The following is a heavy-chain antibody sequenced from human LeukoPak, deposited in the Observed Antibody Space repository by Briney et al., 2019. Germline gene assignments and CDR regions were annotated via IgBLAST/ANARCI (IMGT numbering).Heavy chain of an antibody. CDR3: AREPHLSAGSYYSAGHHMDV. Sequence: PSETLSPTCTVFGYSISSGYYWGWIRQPPGKGPEWIGSIFHSGNTCYNPSLKSRVSTSVDTSRNQFSPKLNSVTATDTAVYYCAREPHLSAGSYYSAGHHMDVWGKGTTVTVPS. D-gene: IGHD3-22*01. CDR2: IFHSGNT. CDR1: GYSISSGYY. V-gene: IGHV4-38-2*02. J-gene: IGHJ6*03.